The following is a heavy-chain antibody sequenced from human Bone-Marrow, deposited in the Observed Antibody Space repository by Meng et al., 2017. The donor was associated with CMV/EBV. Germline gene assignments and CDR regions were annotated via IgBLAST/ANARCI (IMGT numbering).Heavy chain of an antibody. V-gene: IGHV4-34*01. CDR3: ARGFRRSLTDDSFDI. D-gene: IGHD1-14*01. CDR2: INHSGST. J-gene: IGHJ3*02. Sequence: SETLSLTCAVYGGSFSGYYWSWIRQPPGKGLEWIGEINHSGSTNYNPSLKSRVTISVDTSKNQFFLKLSSVTAADTAVYYCARGFRRSLTDDSFDIWGHGTMVTVSS. CDR1: GGSFSGYY.